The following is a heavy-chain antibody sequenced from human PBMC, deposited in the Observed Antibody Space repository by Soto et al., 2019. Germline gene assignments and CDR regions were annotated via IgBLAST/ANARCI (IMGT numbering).Heavy chain of an antibody. CDR2: ISRGGHDT. Sequence: GGSLRLSCAASGFTFSSYTMNWVRQAPGKGLEWVSTISRGGHDTHYADPVKGRFTVSRDNSKNTLYLQMNSLRAEDTAVYYCATTSYDILTGYDKWGQGTLVTVSS. V-gene: IGHV3-23*01. J-gene: IGHJ4*02. D-gene: IGHD3-9*01. CDR3: ATTSYDILTGYDK. CDR1: GFTFSSYT.